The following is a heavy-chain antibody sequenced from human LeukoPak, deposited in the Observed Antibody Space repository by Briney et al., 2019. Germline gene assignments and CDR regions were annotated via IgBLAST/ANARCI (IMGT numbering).Heavy chain of an antibody. CDR2: ISNSGSTI. D-gene: IGHD3-10*01. CDR1: GFTFSSYE. J-gene: IGHJ4*02. CDR3: ARTSGSSHFAY. V-gene: IGHV3-48*03. Sequence: PGGSLRLSCAASGFTFSSYEMIWIRQAPGKGLEWVSYISNSGSTIYYAYPVKGRFTMSRDNAKNFPLQQMNSLSAEAAAFYYCARTSGSSHFAYWGQGSLVTVSS.